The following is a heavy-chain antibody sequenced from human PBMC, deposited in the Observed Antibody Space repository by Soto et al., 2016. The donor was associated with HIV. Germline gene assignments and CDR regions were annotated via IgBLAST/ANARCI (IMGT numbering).Heavy chain of an antibody. CDR2: ISGSGGST. J-gene: IGHJ4*02. D-gene: IGHD6-13*01. CDR3: AEAGAGYSSSWYGAFDY. CDR1: RFTFSRYA. Sequence: EVQLLESGGGLVQPGGSLRLSCAASRFTFSRYAMSWVRQAPGKGLEWVSVISGSGGSTYYADFVKGRFTISRDNSKNTLYLQMNSLRAEDTAVYYCAEAGAGYSSSWYGAFDYWGQGTLVTVSS. V-gene: IGHV3-23*01.